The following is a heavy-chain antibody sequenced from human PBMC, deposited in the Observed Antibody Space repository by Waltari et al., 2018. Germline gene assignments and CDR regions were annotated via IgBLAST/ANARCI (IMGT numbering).Heavy chain of an antibody. CDR2: ISSSSSTI. Sequence: EVQLVESGGGLVQPGGSLSLSCAASGFPFSSYSMNWVRQAPGQGLEWVSYISSSSSTIYYADSVKGRFTISRDNAKNSLYLQMNSLRAEDTAVYYCARDPSPYYYDSSGYYYGYYFDYWGQGTLVTVSS. D-gene: IGHD3-22*01. CDR1: GFPFSSYS. V-gene: IGHV3-48*04. J-gene: IGHJ4*02. CDR3: ARDPSPYYYDSSGYYYGYYFDY.